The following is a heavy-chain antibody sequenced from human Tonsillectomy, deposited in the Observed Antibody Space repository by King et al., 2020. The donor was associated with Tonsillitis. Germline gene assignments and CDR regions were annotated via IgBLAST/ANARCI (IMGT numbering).Heavy chain of an antibody. J-gene: IGHJ6*03. Sequence: VQLQESGPGLVKPPDTLSLTCAVSGYSISTSHWWGWIRQPPGKGLEWIGYIYYSGSTYYNPSPKSRVTMSVDTSKNQFSLKLSSVTAVDTAVYYCARAEKDQLLPNHYYYYYMDVWGKGTTVTVSS. CDR2: IYYSGST. CDR3: ARAEKDQLLPNHYYYYYMDV. D-gene: IGHD2-2*01. CDR1: GYSISTSHW. V-gene: IGHV4-28*03.